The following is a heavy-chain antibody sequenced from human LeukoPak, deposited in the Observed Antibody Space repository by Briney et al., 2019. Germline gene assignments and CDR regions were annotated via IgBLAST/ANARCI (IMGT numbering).Heavy chain of an antibody. V-gene: IGHV4-30-4*01. D-gene: IGHD1-7*01. Sequence: PSETLPLTCTVSGGSISSGDYYWSWIRQPPGKGLEWIGYIYYSGSTYYNPSLKSRVTISVDTSKNQFSLKLSSVTAADTAVYYCARGFSLAPRDNWNYPPNYWGQGTLVTVSS. CDR2: IYYSGST. CDR3: ARGFSLAPRDNWNYPPNY. J-gene: IGHJ4*02. CDR1: GGSISSGDYY.